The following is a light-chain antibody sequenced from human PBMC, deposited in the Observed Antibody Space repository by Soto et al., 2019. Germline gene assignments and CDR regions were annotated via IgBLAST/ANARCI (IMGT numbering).Light chain of an antibody. J-gene: IGLJ2*01. CDR3: NSYTSSSTVV. Sequence: QSALTQPASVSGSPGQSITISCTGTSSDVGGYNYVSWYQQHPGKAPKLMIYDVSNRPSGVSNRFSGSKSGNTASLTISGLQAEDEVDYYCNSYTSSSTVVFGGGTKLTVL. CDR2: DVS. V-gene: IGLV2-14*01. CDR1: SSDVGGYNY.